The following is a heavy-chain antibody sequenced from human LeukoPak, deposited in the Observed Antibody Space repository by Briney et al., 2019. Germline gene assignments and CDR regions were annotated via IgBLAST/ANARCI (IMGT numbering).Heavy chain of an antibody. Sequence: ASVKVSCKASGYTFTSYGISWVRQAPGQGVEWMGWISAYNGNTNYAQKLQGRVTMTTDTSTSTAYMELRSLRSDDTAVYYCARDRPYYYDSSGYASRDYWGQGTLVTVSS. J-gene: IGHJ4*02. CDR1: GYTFTSYG. CDR2: ISAYNGNT. V-gene: IGHV1-18*01. D-gene: IGHD3-22*01. CDR3: ARDRPYYYDSSGYASRDY.